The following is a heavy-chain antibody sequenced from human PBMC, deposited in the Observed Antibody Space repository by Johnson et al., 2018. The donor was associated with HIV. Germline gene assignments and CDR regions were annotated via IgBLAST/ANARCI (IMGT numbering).Heavy chain of an antibody. V-gene: IGHV3-9*01. CDR2: ISWNSGSI. CDR1: DFTFSNNA. Sequence: VQLVESGGGVVQPGRSLRLSCAVSDFTFSNNAMHWVRQAPGQGLEWVSGISWNSGSIGHADSVKGRFTISRDNAKNSLYLQMNSLRGEDTALYYCARDIREEYSSSSSAFDIWGHGTMVTVSS. J-gene: IGHJ3*02. D-gene: IGHD6-6*01. CDR3: ARDIREEYSSSSSAFDI.